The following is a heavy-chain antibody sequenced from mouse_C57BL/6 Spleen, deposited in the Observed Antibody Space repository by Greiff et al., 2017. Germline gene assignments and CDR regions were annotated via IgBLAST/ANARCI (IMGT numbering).Heavy chain of an antibody. CDR2: IHPNSGST. CDR3: ASSTMVTGGFAY. Sequence: QVQLKQPGAELVKPGASVKLSCKASGYTFTSYWMHWVKQRPGQGLEWIGMIHPNSGSTNYNEKFKSKATLTVDKSSSTAYMQLSSLTSEDSAVYYCASSTMVTGGFAYWGQGTLVTVSA. CDR1: GYTFTSYW. D-gene: IGHD2-2*01. V-gene: IGHV1-64*01. J-gene: IGHJ3*01.